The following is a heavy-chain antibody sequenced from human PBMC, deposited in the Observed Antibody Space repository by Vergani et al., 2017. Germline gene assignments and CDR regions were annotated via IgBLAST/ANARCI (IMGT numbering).Heavy chain of an antibody. CDR2: INHSGST. J-gene: IGHJ4*02. CDR3: ARPAVYYDFWSGYPSLYFDY. Sequence: QVQLQQWGAGLLKPSETLSLTCAVYGGSFSGYYWSWIRQPLGKGLEWIGEINHSGSTNYNPSLKSRVTISVDTSKNQFSLKLSSVTAADTAVYYCARPAVYYDFWSGYPSLYFDYWGQGTLVTVSS. D-gene: IGHD3-3*01. CDR1: GGSFSGYY. V-gene: IGHV4-34*01.